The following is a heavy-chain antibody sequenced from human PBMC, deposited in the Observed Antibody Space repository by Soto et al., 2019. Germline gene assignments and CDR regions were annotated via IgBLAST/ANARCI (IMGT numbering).Heavy chain of an antibody. V-gene: IGHV3-48*04. J-gene: IGHJ6*02. Sequence: GGSLRLSCAASGFTFSSYSMNWVRQAPGKGLEWVSYISSSSSTIYYADSVKGRFTISRDNAKNSLYLQMNSLRAEDTAVYYCARDNSGSGYYTSYYYYGMDVWGQGTTVTVSS. CDR3: ARDNSGSGYYTSYYYYGMDV. D-gene: IGHD3-3*01. CDR1: GFTFSSYS. CDR2: ISSSSSTI.